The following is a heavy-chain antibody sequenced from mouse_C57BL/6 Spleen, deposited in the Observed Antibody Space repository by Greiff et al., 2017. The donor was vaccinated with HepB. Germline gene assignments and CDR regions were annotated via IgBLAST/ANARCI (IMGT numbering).Heavy chain of an antibody. CDR2: IHPNSGST. CDR1: GYTFTSYW. V-gene: IGHV1-64*01. CDR3: ARSYYGSPPGGWCFDV. J-gene: IGHJ1*03. Sequence: VQLQQPGAELVKPGASVKLSCKASGYTFTSYWMHWVKQRPGQGLEWIGLIHPNSGSTNYNEKFKSKATLTVDKSSSTAYMQLSSLTSEDSAVYYCARSYYGSPPGGWCFDVWGTGTTVTVSS. D-gene: IGHD1-1*01.